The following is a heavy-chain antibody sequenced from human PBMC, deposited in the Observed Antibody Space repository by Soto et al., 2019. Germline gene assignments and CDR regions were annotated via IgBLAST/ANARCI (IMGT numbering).Heavy chain of an antibody. CDR3: GRLDGYDHSFDS. Sequence: PSETLSLTCTVSGGSISSHYWSWIRQPPGQGLEWIGYIYYSGSTNYNPSLKSRVTISVDTSKSQFSLRLSSVTAADTAVFFCGRLDGYDHSFDSWAQGPLVTVSS. CDR1: GGSISSHY. V-gene: IGHV4-59*08. D-gene: IGHD5-12*01. J-gene: IGHJ4*02. CDR2: IYYSGST.